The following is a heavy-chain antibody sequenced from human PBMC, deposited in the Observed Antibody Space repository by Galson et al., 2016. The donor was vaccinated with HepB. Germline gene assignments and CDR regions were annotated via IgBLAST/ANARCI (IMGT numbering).Heavy chain of an antibody. CDR2: FTPIFETA. V-gene: IGHV1-69*13. D-gene: IGHD1-1*01. Sequence: SVKVSCKAFGGTFSRYAISWVRQAPGQGLEWMGGFTPIFETANYAQKFQGRVTIIADESTSTVYMEVSSLRSEDTAVYYCAGHSGPTLARPTSDWGQGTLVTVSS. CDR3: AGHSGPTLARPTSD. J-gene: IGHJ4*02. CDR1: GGTFSRYA.